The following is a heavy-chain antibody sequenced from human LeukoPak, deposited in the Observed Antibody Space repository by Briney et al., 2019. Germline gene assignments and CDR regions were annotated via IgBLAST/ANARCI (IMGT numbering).Heavy chain of an antibody. CDR2: IYYSGST. V-gene: IGHV4-61*01. D-gene: IGHD5-18*01. Sequence: SETLSLTCTVSGVSVSSGSYYWSWIRQPPGKGLEWIGYIYYSGSTNYNPSLKSRVTISVDTSKNQFSLKLSSVTAADTAVYHCAREAMYSYGNNFDYWGQGTLVTVSS. J-gene: IGHJ4*02. CDR3: AREAMYSYGNNFDY. CDR1: GVSVSSGSYY.